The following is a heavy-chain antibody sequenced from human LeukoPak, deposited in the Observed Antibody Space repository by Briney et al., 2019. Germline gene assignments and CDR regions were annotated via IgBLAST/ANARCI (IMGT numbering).Heavy chain of an antibody. V-gene: IGHV4-31*03. CDR2: IYYTGST. CDR1: GGSLSSGDYY. D-gene: IGHD3-10*02. Sequence: PSQTLSLTCTVSGGSLSSGDYYWSWVRQHPGRGLEWIGYIYYTGSTNYNPSLKSRLTISLDTSKNQFSLKLTSVTAADTAVYYCVRDVFDDAFDIWGQGTMVTVSS. CDR3: VRDVFDDAFDI. J-gene: IGHJ3*02.